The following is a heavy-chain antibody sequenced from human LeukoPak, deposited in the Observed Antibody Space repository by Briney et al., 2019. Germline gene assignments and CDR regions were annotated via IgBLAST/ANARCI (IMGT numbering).Heavy chain of an antibody. J-gene: IGHJ4*02. D-gene: IGHD3-10*01. V-gene: IGHV1-18*01. Sequence: SVKVSCKASGYTFTSYGISWVRQAPGQGLEWMGWITAYNDNTNYAQKLQGRVTMTTDTSTSTAYMELRSLRSDDTAVYYCAKALLWFGEPSHIDYWGQGTLVTVSS. CDR3: AKALLWFGEPSHIDY. CDR1: GYTFTSYG. CDR2: ITAYNDNT.